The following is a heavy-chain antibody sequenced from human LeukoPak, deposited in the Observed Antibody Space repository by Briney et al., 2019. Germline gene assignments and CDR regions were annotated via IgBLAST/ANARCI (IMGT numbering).Heavy chain of an antibody. CDR2: IYYSGST. CDR1: GGSISSGDYY. D-gene: IGHD3-22*01. Sequence: PSETLSLTCTVSGGSISSGDYYWSWIRQPPGKGLEWIGYIYYSGSTYYNPSLMSRVTISVDTSKNQFSLKLSSVTAADTAVYYCARALSLRTYYYDSSSYPPTDYWGQGTLVTVSS. V-gene: IGHV4-30-4*01. J-gene: IGHJ4*02. CDR3: ARALSLRTYYYDSSSYPPTDY.